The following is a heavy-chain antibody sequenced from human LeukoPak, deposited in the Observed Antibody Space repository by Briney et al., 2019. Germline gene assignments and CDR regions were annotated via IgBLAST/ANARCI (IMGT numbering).Heavy chain of an antibody. J-gene: IGHJ4*02. D-gene: IGHD6-19*01. CDR3: AKDAESGVAGTGLDY. Sequence: GGSLRLSCAASGFTFSSYAMHWVRQAPGKGLEWVSGISWNSGSIGYADSVKGRFTISRDNAKNSLYLQMNSLRAEDMALYYCAKDAESGVAGTGLDYWGQGTLVTVSS. V-gene: IGHV3-9*03. CDR2: ISWNSGSI. CDR1: GFTFSSYA.